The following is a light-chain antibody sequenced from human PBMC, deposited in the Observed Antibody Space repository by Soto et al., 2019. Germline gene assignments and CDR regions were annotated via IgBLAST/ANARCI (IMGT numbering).Light chain of an antibody. CDR3: QPYNSYPWT. J-gene: IGKJ1*01. CDR2: DAS. Sequence: DIQMTQSPSTLSASVGDRVTITCRASQSISSWLAWYQQKPGKAPKLLIYDASSLESGVPSRFSGSGSGTKFTLTISRLKSDDFATYYCQPYNSYPWTIGQANKVKIK. V-gene: IGKV1-5*01. CDR1: QSISSW.